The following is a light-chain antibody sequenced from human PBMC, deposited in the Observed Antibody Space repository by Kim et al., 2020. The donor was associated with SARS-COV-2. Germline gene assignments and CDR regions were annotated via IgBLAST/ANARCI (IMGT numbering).Light chain of an antibody. J-gene: IGLJ2*01. CDR2: RDI. CDR1: NIGGKN. CDR3: QVWDSSTVI. Sequence: SYELTQPLSVSVALGQTARVTCGRYNIGGKNVHWYQHRPGQAPVLVIYRDINRPSGIPERFSGSNSGNTATLIISRAQAGDEADYYCQVWDSSTVIFGGGTQLTVL. V-gene: IGLV3-9*01.